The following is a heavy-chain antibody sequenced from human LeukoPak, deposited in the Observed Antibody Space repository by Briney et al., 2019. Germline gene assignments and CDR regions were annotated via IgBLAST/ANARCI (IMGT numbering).Heavy chain of an antibody. Sequence: SETLSLTCTVSGGSISSGGYYWSWIRQHPGKGLEWIGYIYYSGSTYYNPSLKSRVTISVDTSKNQFSLKLSSVTAADTAVYYCARGVRVPLNYYDGSGYYGWYFDLWGRGTLVTVSS. D-gene: IGHD3-22*01. V-gene: IGHV4-31*03. J-gene: IGHJ2*01. CDR3: ARGVRVPLNYYDGSGYYGWYFDL. CDR2: IYYSGST. CDR1: GGSISSGGYY.